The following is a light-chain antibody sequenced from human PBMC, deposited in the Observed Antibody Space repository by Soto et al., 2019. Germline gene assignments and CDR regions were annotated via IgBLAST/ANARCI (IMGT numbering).Light chain of an antibody. CDR3: QQYSNWPWT. CDR2: EAS. V-gene: IGKV3-15*01. J-gene: IGKJ1*01. Sequence: EIVMTQSPGTLSVSPGERATLSCRASQSVRSNLAWYQQKPGQAPRLLIYEASTRATGIPARFSGSGSGTEFTLTISNLQSEDFAIYYCQQYSNWPWTFGQGTKVDIK. CDR1: QSVRSN.